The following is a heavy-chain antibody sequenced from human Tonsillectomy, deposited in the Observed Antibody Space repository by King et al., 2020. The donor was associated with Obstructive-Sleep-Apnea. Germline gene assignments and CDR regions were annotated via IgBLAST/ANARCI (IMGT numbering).Heavy chain of an antibody. J-gene: IGHJ5*02. CDR3: ARGGRGQQLAHNWFDP. CDR2: IIPILGIA. V-gene: IGHV1-69*04. Sequence: VQLVQSGAEVKKPGSSVKVSCKASGGTFSSYAISWGRQAPGQGLEWMGRIIPILGIANYAQKFQGRVTITADKSTSTAYMERSSLRSEDTAVYYCARGGRGQQLAHNWFDPWGQGTLVTVSS. D-gene: IGHD6-13*01. CDR1: GGTFSSYA.